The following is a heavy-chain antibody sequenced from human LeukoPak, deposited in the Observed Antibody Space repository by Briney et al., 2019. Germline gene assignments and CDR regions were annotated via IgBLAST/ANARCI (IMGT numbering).Heavy chain of an antibody. CDR1: GGSISTYY. V-gene: IGHV4-59*08. D-gene: IGHD2-15*01. CDR2: ISASGGT. CDR3: ARHCSGGTCYSDFDY. Sequence: SETLSLTCTVSGGSISTYYWSWIRQSPGKGLEWIADISASGGTNYNPSLESRVTVSIDSSKNQFSLKLSSVTAADTAVYYCARHCSGGTCYSDFDYWGQGTLVTVSS. J-gene: IGHJ4*02.